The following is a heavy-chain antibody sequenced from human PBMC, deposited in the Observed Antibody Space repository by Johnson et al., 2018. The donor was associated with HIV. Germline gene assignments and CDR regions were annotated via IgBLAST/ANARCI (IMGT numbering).Heavy chain of an antibody. CDR2: IGTAGDT. Sequence: VQLVESGGGLVQPGGSLRLSCAASGFTFSSYDMHWVRQATGKGLEWVSAIGTAGDTYYPGSVKGRFTISRENAKNSLYLQMNSLRAGDTALYYCAKDRHNDWNPPFLAFDVWGHGTLVTVSS. CDR3: AKDRHNDWNPPFLAFDV. J-gene: IGHJ3*01. CDR1: GFTFSSYD. D-gene: IGHD1-1*01. V-gene: IGHV3-13*01.